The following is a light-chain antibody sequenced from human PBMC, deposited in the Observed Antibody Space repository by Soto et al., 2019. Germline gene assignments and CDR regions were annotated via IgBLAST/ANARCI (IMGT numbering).Light chain of an antibody. CDR2: WAS. CDR1: QTVLFASNNKNY. CDR3: QHYYTIQIT. V-gene: IGKV4-1*01. Sequence: ILLTQSPDSLAVSLGESATINCKSSQTVLFASNNKNYLAWYQQKPGQAPKLLIYWASARESGVPDRFSGSGSYKCGDLAITSLQAEDVAVYYCQHYYTIQITVGGGTKVDIK. J-gene: IGKJ4*01.